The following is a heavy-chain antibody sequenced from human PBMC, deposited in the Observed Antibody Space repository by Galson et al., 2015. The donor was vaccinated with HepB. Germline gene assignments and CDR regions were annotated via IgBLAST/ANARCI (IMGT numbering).Heavy chain of an antibody. V-gene: IGHV3-23*01. CDR3: VQGSAAGRPYYFDF. J-gene: IGHJ4*02. CDR1: GFTFSSYA. Sequence: SLRLSCAASGFTFSSYAMSWVRQAPGQELEWVSAISGGGGYTYHADSVKGRLTISRDNSRNTLYLQMNGLRAEDTAVYYCVQGSAAGRPYYFDFWGQGALVTVSS. D-gene: IGHD6-6*01. CDR2: ISGGGGYT.